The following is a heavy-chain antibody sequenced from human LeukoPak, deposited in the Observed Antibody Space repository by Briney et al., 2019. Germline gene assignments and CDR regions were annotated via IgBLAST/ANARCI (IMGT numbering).Heavy chain of an antibody. J-gene: IGHJ6*02. CDR2: INPSGGSI. CDR3: ARSRWPHYGMDV. D-gene: IGHD5-24*01. Sequence: GASVKVSCKASGYTFTSYYMHWVRQAPGQGLEWMGIINPSGGSISYAQKFQDRVTITRDRSMSTAYMELSSPRSEDTAMYYCARSRWPHYGMDVWGQGTTVTVSS. V-gene: IGHV1-46*01. CDR1: GYTFTSYY.